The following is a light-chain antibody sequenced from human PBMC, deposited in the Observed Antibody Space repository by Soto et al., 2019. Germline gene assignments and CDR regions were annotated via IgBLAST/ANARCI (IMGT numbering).Light chain of an antibody. J-gene: IGKJ4*01. CDR2: DAS. CDR3: QQRGNWPLT. CDR1: QSVSNH. V-gene: IGKV3-11*01. Sequence: EIVLAQSPATLSLSPGERATLSCRASQSVSNHLAWYQQRPGQAPRLLIYDASNRAAGIPARFSGSGSGTDFTLTISSLESEDVAIYYCQQRGNWPLTFGGGTKVEIK.